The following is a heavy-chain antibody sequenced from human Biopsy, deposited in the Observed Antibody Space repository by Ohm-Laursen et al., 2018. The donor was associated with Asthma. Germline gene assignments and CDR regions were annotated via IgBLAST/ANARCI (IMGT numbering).Heavy chain of an antibody. CDR1: GGTFNTYV. CDR3: ARKAGSCISRTCYSLDF. D-gene: IGHD2-2*01. J-gene: IGHJ4*02. V-gene: IGHV1-69*13. CDR2: INSVFGTT. Sequence: SVKVSCKSLGGTFNTYVIGWVRQAPGQGLEWMGGINSVFGTTTYPQKFQGRVTITADDSTSTVYMELSSLRSEDTAVYYCARKAGSCISRTCYSLDFWGQGTMVPVSS.